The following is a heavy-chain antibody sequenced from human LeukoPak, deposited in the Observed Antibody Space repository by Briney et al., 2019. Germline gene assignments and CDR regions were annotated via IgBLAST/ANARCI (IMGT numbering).Heavy chain of an antibody. Sequence: GGSLRLSXAASGFTFSSYSMNWVRQAPGKGLEWVAFIRYDGSNKYYADSVKGRFTISRDNSKNTLYLQMNSLRAEDTAVYYCAKAAGIVGAMDYWGQGTLVTVSS. V-gene: IGHV3-30*02. D-gene: IGHD1-26*01. CDR1: GFTFSSYS. J-gene: IGHJ4*02. CDR2: IRYDGSNK. CDR3: AKAAGIVGAMDY.